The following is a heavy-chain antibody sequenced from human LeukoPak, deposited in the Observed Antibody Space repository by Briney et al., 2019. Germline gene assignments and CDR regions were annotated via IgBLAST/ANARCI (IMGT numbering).Heavy chain of an antibody. CDR3: AKEGKREDY. Sequence: GGSLRLSCAVSGFTFSSYAMSWVRQAPGKGLEWVSAISGSGDNTYYADSVKGRFTISRDNSKNTLYLQMNSLRAEDTAIYNCAKEGKREDYWGQGTLVTVSS. J-gene: IGHJ4*02. CDR2: ISGSGDNT. CDR1: GFTFSSYA. V-gene: IGHV3-23*01.